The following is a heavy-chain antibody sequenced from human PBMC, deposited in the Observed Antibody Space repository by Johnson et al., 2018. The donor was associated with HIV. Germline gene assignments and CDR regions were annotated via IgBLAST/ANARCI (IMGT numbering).Heavy chain of an antibody. Sequence: VQLVESGGGLVQPGGSLRLSCAASGFTFSSYAMTWVRQAPGKGLEWVSNISGGGDSTYYADSVEGRFTISRDNSKRKLYLQMDHLTAEDTAVYYCATYNFWSSYAFDIWGKGTTVTV. CDR1: GFTFSSYA. CDR2: ISGGGDST. CDR3: ATYNFWSSYAFDI. V-gene: IGHV3-23*04. J-gene: IGHJ3*02. D-gene: IGHD3-3*01.